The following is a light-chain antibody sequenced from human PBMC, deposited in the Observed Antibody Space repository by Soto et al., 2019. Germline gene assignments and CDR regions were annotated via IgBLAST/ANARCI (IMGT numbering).Light chain of an antibody. CDR3: QLRTNWPPWT. CDR2: DAS. CDR1: QSVRNY. J-gene: IGKJ1*01. V-gene: IGKV3-11*01. Sequence: EIVLTQSPATLSLSPGERATLSCRASQSVRNYLAWYQQKPGQAPRVLIYDASNRATGIPARFSGSVSGTDFTLTISSLEPEDFAVYYCQLRTNWPPWTFGQGTKVEIK.